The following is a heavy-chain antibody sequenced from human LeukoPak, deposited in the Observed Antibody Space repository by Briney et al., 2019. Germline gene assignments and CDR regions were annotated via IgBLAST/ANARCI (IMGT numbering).Heavy chain of an antibody. CDR1: GFTFSSYS. J-gene: IGHJ4*02. CDR2: ISSSSSTI. Sequence: GGSLRLSCAASGFTFSSYSMNWVRQAPGKGLEWVSYISSSSSTIYYADSVKGRFTISRDNAENSLYLQMNSLRAEDTAVYYCARDGARFLEWLPNYWGQGTLVTVSS. D-gene: IGHD3-3*01. CDR3: ARDGARFLEWLPNY. V-gene: IGHV3-48*04.